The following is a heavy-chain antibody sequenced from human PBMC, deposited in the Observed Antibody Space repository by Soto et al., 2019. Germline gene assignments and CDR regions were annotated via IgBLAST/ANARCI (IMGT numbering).Heavy chain of an antibody. CDR2: ISGYNANA. J-gene: IGHJ3*02. D-gene: IGHD3-10*01. CDR1: GYSFTSYG. V-gene: IGHV1-18*03. Sequence: HVQLVQSGPEVKKPGASVKVSCKASGYSFTSYGISWVRQAPGQGLEWMGWISGYNANAKYAQNLQGRVTMSTVISTRTAYMELSRLRSDDMAVYYCPKDVYYASVTRSYDAFDICGQGTMVTGSS. CDR3: PKDVYYASVTRSYDAFDI.